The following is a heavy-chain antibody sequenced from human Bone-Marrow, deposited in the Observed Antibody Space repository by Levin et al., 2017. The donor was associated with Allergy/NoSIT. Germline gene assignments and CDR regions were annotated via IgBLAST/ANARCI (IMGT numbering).Heavy chain of an antibody. CDR1: GFRFSSYS. D-gene: IGHD3-22*01. Sequence: HPGGSLRLSCVASGFRFSSYSMDWVRQAPGKGLEWISYIRTSGSTVYYADSVKGRFTISRDDAQNSLYLQMNSLRDDDTAVYYCARDSGSHYDQLDCWGRGTLVTVSA. J-gene: IGHJ4*02. CDR2: IRTSGSTV. CDR3: ARDSGSHYDQLDC. V-gene: IGHV3-48*02.